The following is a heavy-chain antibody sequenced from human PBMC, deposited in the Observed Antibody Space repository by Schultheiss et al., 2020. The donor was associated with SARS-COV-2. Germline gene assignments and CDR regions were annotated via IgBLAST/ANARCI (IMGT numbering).Heavy chain of an antibody. CDR3: ARSGRGELLHWFDP. CDR2: INHSGST. D-gene: IGHD1-26*01. J-gene: IGHJ5*02. Sequence: SETLSLTCTVSGGSITSDDYYWSWIRQPPGKGLEWIGEINHSGSTNYNPSLKSRLTISVDTSKNQFSLKLTSVTAADTAMYYCARSGRGELLHWFDPWGQGTLVTVSS. CDR1: GGSITSDDYY. V-gene: IGHV4-39*01.